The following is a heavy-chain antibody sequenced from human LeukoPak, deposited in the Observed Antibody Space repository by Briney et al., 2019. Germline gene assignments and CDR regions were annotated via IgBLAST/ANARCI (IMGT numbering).Heavy chain of an antibody. D-gene: IGHD2-15*01. J-gene: IGHJ4*02. V-gene: IGHV1-2*02. CDR2: INPNSGGT. CDR1: GYTFTGYY. CDR3: ARVVASGYCSGGSCYSGS. Sequence: ASVKVSCKASGYTFTGYYMHWVRQAPGQGLEWMGWINPNSGGTNYAQKFQGRVTMTRDTSISTAYMELSRLRSDDTAVYYCARVVASGYCSGGSCYSGSWDQGTLVTVSS.